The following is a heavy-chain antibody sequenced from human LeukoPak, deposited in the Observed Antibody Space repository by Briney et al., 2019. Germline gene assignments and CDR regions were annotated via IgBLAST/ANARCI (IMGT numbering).Heavy chain of an antibody. CDR1: RGSISSNY. Sequence: PSETLSLTCTVSRGSISSNYWSWIRQPPGKGLEWIGYIHKNVGTNYNPSLKSRVTISLDTSKNQFSLKLSSVTAADTAVYYCARTFDSSGYFYYYDNWGQGTLVTVSS. J-gene: IGHJ4*02. CDR2: IHKNVGT. CDR3: ARTFDSSGYFYYYDN. V-gene: IGHV4-59*01. D-gene: IGHD3-22*01.